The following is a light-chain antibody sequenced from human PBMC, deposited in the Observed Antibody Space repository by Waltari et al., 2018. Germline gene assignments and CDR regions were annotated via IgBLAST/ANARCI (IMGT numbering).Light chain of an antibody. CDR2: DVS. V-gene: IGLV2-14*03. J-gene: IGLJ1*01. CDR1: SSDVGGYNY. CDR3: SSYTSSSTPYV. Sequence: QSALTQPASVSGSPGQPITIPCTGTSSDVGGYNYVPRYQQHPGKAPKLMIYDVSNRPSGVSNRFSGSKSGNTASLTISGLQAEDEADYYCSSYTSSSTPYVFGTGTKVTVL.